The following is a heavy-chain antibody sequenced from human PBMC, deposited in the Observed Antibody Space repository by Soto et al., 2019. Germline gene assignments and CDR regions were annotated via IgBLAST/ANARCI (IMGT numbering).Heavy chain of an antibody. V-gene: IGHV3-7*03. CDR1: GFNFRRYG. Sequence: GGSQRLSCAASGFNFRRYGRSWVRQAPGKGLEWVANIKHDGNEQYYVDSVKGRFTISRDNAKNSLYLQMNSLRAEDAAVYYCTRDDEVFFDPWGQGTLVTVSS. CDR3: TRDDEVFFDP. CDR2: IKHDGNEQ. J-gene: IGHJ4*01.